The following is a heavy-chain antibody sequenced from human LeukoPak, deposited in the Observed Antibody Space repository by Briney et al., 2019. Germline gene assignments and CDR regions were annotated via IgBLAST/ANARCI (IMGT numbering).Heavy chain of an antibody. D-gene: IGHD2-15*01. J-gene: IGHJ1*01. CDR1: GFTFSSYV. V-gene: IGHV3-23*01. CDR3: AKADCSGGSCYAARGYFQH. Sequence: PGGSLRLSCAASGFTFSSYVMSWVRQAPGKGLEWVSTISGSGGSTYYADSVKGRFTITRDNSKNTLSLQMNSLRAEDTAVYYCAKADCSGGSCYAARGYFQHWGQGTLVTVSS. CDR2: ISGSGGST.